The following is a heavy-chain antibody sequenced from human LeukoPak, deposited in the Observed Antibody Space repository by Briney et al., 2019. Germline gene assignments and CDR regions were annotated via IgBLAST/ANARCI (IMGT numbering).Heavy chain of an antibody. J-gene: IGHJ6*03. Sequence: SDTLSLTCTVSGGPMSSYYWSWIRQPAGKGLEWIGRIYTKGSTNYNPSLKSRVTISVDKSKNQFSLKLSSVTAADTAVYYCAVMDYYYYMDVWGKGTTVTVSS. CDR3: AVMDYYYYMDV. V-gene: IGHV4-4*07. CDR2: IYTKGST. CDR1: GGPMSSYY. D-gene: IGHD2-21*01.